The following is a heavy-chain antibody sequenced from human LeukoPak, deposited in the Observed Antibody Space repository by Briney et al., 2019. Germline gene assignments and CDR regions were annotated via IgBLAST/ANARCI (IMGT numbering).Heavy chain of an antibody. CDR3: ARDLILQYRLGYMDV. CDR2: LYYSGST. V-gene: IGHV4-39*07. CDR1: GGSISSSTFY. Sequence: SETLSLTCTVSGGSISSSTFYWGWIRQPPGKGLEWIGSLYYSGSTYYNPSLKSRVTISVDTSKNQFSLKLSSVTAADTAVYYCARDLILQYRLGYMDVWGKGTTVTVSS. D-gene: IGHD4-11*01. J-gene: IGHJ6*03.